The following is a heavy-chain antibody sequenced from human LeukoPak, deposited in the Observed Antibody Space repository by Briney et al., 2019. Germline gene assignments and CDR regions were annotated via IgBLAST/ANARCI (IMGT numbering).Heavy chain of an antibody. D-gene: IGHD1-1*01. CDR1: GFTFSTYA. V-gene: IGHV3-9*01. CDR3: AKGGTHRGYYYYYMDV. J-gene: IGHJ6*03. CDR2: INWSGDRI. Sequence: GGSLRLSCAASGFTFSTYAMHWVRQAPGKGLEWVSGINWSGDRIGYADSVKGRFTISRDNAKKSLYLQMNSLRTEDTALYYCAKGGTHRGYYYYYMDVWGKGTTVTISS.